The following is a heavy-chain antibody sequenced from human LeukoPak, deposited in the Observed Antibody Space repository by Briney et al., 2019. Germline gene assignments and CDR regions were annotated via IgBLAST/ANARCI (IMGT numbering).Heavy chain of an antibody. CDR1: GFTFSSYG. CDR2: IWYDGSNK. CDR3: AKDQATTIMKGYFDY. V-gene: IGHV3-33*06. D-gene: IGHD4-11*01. J-gene: IGHJ4*02. Sequence: RAGGSLRLSCAASGFTFSSYGMHWVRQAPGKGLEWVAVIWYDGSNKYYADSVKGRFTISRDNSKNTLYLQMNSLRGDDTAVYYCAKDQATTIMKGYFDYWGQGTLVTVSS.